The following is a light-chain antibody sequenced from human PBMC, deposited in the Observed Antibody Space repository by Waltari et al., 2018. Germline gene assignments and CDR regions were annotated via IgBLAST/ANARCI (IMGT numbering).Light chain of an antibody. CDR1: QDISNS. J-gene: IGKJ4*01. CDR2: DAS. Sequence: DIQMSQSPSSLYASVGDRVTITCQASQDISNSLNWYQQKPGKAPKLLIYDASNLETGVPSRFSGSGSGTDFTFTISILQPEDIATYYCQQYDNLLTFGGGTKVEIK. V-gene: IGKV1-33*01. CDR3: QQYDNLLT.